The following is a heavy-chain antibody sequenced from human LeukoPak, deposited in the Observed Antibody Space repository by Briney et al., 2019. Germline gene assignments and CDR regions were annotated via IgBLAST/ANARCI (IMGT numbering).Heavy chain of an antibody. V-gene: IGHV1-18*01. CDR2: ISVYNGDT. J-gene: IGHJ4*02. Sequence: ASVKVSCKASGYSFTNYDISWVRQAPGQGLEWMGWISVYNGDTNYAQKLQGRVTMTTDTSTSTAYMELRSLRSDDTAAYYCVRDSYGSGKFDYWGQGTLVTVSS. CDR3: VRDSYGSGKFDY. D-gene: IGHD3-10*01. CDR1: GYSFTNYD.